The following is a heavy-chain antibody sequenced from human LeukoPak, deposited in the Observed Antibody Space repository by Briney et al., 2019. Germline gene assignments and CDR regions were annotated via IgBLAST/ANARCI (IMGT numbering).Heavy chain of an antibody. J-gene: IGHJ4*02. Sequence: PGGSLRLSCAASGFTFSTYSMNWVRQAPGKGLEWVSIIYSGGSTYYADSVKGRFTISRDNSKNTLYLQMNSLRAEDTAVYYCARGYFDSSGEFDYWGQGTLVTVSS. D-gene: IGHD3-22*01. CDR3: ARGYFDSSGEFDY. CDR2: IYSGGST. V-gene: IGHV3-66*01. CDR1: GFTFSTYS.